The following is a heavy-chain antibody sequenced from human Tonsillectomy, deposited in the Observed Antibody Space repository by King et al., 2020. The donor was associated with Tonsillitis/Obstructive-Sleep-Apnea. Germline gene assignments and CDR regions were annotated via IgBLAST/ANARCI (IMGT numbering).Heavy chain of an antibody. CDR1: GGSFSGYY. V-gene: IGHV4-34*01. CDR3: AGGSPVVAARLAEPPGGY. D-gene: IGHD6-6*01. Sequence: VQLQQWGAGLLKPSETLSLTCAVYGGSFSGYYWSWIRQPPGKGLEWIGEINHSGSTNYNPSLKSRVTISVDTSKNQFSLKLSSVTAADTAVYYCAGGSPVVAARLAEPPGGYWGQGTLVTVSS. CDR2: INHSGST. J-gene: IGHJ4*02.